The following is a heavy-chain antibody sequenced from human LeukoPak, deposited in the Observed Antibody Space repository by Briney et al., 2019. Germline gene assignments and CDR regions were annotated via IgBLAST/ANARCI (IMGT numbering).Heavy chain of an antibody. CDR3: ARYPTSNAFDI. D-gene: IGHD1/OR15-1a*01. J-gene: IGHJ3*02. Sequence: SQTLSLTCTVSGGSISSGSYYWSWIRQPAGKGLEWIGYVYYSGSTNYNPSLRSRVTISVDTSKNQFSLKLSSVTAADTAVYYCARYPTSNAFDIWGQGTMVTVSS. CDR2: VYYSGST. V-gene: IGHV4-61*10. CDR1: GGSISSGSYY.